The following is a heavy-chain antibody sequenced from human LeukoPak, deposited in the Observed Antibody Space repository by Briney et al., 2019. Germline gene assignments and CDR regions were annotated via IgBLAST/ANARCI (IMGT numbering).Heavy chain of an antibody. CDR2: IIPIFGTA. D-gene: IGHD3-10*01. CDR1: GGTFSSYA. V-gene: IGHV1-69*06. J-gene: IGHJ6*04. CDR3: ARATGDYGSGSYLVDYYYGMDV. Sequence: GASVKVSCKASGGTFSSYAISWVRQAPGQGLEWMGGIIPIFGTANYAQKFQGRVTITADKSTSTAYMELSSLRSEDTAVYYCARATGDYGSGSYLVDYYYGMDVWGKGTTVTVSP.